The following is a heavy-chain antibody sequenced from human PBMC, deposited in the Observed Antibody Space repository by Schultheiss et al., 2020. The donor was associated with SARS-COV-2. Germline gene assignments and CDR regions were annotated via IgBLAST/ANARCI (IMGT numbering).Heavy chain of an antibody. V-gene: IGHV4-61*01. CDR2: IYYSGST. CDR3: ASSGSGSYYKAHYYYYGMDV. Sequence: SETLSLTCTVSGGSVSSGSYYWSWIRQPPGKGLEWIGYIYYSGSTNYNPSLKSRVTISVDTSKNQFSLKLSSVTAADTAVYYCASSGSGSYYKAHYYYYGMDVWGQGTTVTVSS. CDR1: GGSVSSGSYY. D-gene: IGHD3-10*01. J-gene: IGHJ6*02.